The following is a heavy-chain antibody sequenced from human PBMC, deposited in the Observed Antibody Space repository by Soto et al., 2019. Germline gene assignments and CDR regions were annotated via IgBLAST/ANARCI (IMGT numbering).Heavy chain of an antibody. D-gene: IGHD3-22*01. J-gene: IGHJ4*02. V-gene: IGHV1-69*13. CDR3: ATAGGSGYYYDSSRTDY. CDR1: GGTFSSYA. Sequence: ASVKVSCKASGGTFSSYAISWVRQAPGQGLEWMGGIIPIFGTANYAQKFQGRVTITADESTSTAYMELSSLRSEDTAVYYCATAGGSGYYYDSSRTDYWGQGTLVTVSS. CDR2: IIPIFGTA.